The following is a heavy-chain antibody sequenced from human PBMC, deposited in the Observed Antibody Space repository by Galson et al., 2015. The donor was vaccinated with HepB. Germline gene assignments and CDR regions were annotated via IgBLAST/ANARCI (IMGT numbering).Heavy chain of an antibody. Sequence: LRLSCAASRFTFSRYWMHWVRQAPGKGLVWVSRINSDGGTTSYADSVKGRFTISRDNAKNTLYLQMNSLRAEDTAVYYCARAVPYGDYYYAMDVWGQGTTVTVSS. V-gene: IGHV3-74*01. CDR3: ARAVPYGDYYYAMDV. CDR1: RFTFSRYW. D-gene: IGHD4-17*01. CDR2: INSDGGTT. J-gene: IGHJ6*02.